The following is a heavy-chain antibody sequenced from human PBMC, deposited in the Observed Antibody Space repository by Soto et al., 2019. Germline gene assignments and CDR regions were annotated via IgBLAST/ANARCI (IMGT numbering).Heavy chain of an antibody. D-gene: IGHD6-13*01. Sequence: QVHLVQSGAEVKKPGASVKVSCKASGYIFINYYIHWVRQAPGQGLEWIGIINPNGGSTNYAQKFXXXVTXXXXXXXXXXYXDLSSLRSDDTAVYYCARDLAAADYWGQGTLVTVSS. CDR3: ARDLAAADY. CDR1: GYIFINYY. V-gene: IGHV1-46*01. CDR2: INPNGGST. J-gene: IGHJ4*02.